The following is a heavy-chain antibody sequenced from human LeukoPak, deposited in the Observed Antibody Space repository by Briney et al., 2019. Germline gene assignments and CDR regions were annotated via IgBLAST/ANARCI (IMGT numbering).Heavy chain of an antibody. D-gene: IGHD6-19*01. Sequence: SGTLSLTCTVSGGSISSYYWSWIRQPPGKGLEWIGYIYYSGSTNYNPSLKSRVTISVDTSKNQFSLKLSSVTAADTAVYYCARGSSGWYRDYYGMDVWGQGTTVTVSS. CDR2: IYYSGST. CDR1: GGSISSYY. V-gene: IGHV4-59*01. CDR3: ARGSSGWYRDYYGMDV. J-gene: IGHJ6*02.